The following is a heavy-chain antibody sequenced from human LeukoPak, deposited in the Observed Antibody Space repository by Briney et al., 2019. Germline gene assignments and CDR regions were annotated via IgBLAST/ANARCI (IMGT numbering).Heavy chain of an antibody. D-gene: IGHD6-19*01. CDR2: IYYSGST. V-gene: IGHV4-39*07. CDR3: SGWYVLDYYYGMDV. CDR1: GGSISSSSYY. J-gene: IGHJ6*02. Sequence: SETLSLTCTVSGGSISSSSYYWGWIRQPPGKGLEWIGSIYYSGSTYYNPSLKSRVTISVDKSKNQFSLKLSSVTAADTAVYYCSGWYVLDYYYGMDVWGQGTTVTVSS.